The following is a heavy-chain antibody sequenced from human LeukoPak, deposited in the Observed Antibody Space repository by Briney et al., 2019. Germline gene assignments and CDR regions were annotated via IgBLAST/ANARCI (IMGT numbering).Heavy chain of an antibody. CDR3: VGHYVEMATIIDY. V-gene: IGHV3-23*01. D-gene: IGHD5-24*01. J-gene: IGHJ4*02. CDR2: ISGSDGST. Sequence: GGSLRLSCAASGFTFSSYAMSWVRQAPGKGLEWVSAISGSDGSTYYAGSVKGRFTISRDNSKNTLYLQMNSLRAEDTAVYYCVGHYVEMATIIDYWGQGTLVTVSS. CDR1: GFTFSSYA.